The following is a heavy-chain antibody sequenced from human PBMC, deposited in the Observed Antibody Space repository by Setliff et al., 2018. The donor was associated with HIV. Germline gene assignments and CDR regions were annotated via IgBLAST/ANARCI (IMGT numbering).Heavy chain of an antibody. V-gene: IGHV3-7*01. CDR2: IHKDGSEK. CDR3: AGSRGYFVQAD. Sequence: PGESLRLSCAASGFTFTNYWMSWVRQAPGKGLEWVANIHKDGSEKYYVDSVKGRLTISRDNTKNLLYLEMNSLRAEDTAVYYCAGSRGYFVQADWGQGTLVTVSS. J-gene: IGHJ4*02. D-gene: IGHD1-1*01. CDR1: GFTFTNYW.